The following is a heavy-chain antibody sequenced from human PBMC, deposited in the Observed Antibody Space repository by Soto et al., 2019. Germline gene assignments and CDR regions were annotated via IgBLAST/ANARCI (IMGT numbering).Heavy chain of an antibody. J-gene: IGHJ4*02. CDR1: GGSISRLY. Sequence: PSETLSLTCTVSGGSISRLYWRWIRQPPGKGLEWIAYMCDSGNTNYSPSLKSRGTMSVDTSKNQFSLRLTSVTAADTAVYYCTDSSDWSRAFDSWGQGILVTSPQ. CDR3: TDSSDWSRAFDS. CDR2: MCDSGNT. D-gene: IGHD6-19*01. V-gene: IGHV4-59*01.